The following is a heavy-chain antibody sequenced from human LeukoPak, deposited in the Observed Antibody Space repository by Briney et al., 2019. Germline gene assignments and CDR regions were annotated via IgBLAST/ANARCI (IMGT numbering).Heavy chain of an antibody. J-gene: IGHJ4*02. CDR1: GDSISSGDYY. CDR2: ISSSGST. CDR3: ARGSMIVVVDY. D-gene: IGHD3-22*01. V-gene: IGHV4-61*02. Sequence: SETLSLTCTVSGDSISSGDYYWSWIRQPAGKGLEWIGRISSSGSTNYNPSLKSRVTISVDTSKNQFSLKLSSVTAADTAVYYCARGSMIVVVDYWGQGTLVTVSS.